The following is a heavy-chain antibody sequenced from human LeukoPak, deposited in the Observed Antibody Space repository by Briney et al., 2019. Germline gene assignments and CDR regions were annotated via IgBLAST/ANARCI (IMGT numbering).Heavy chain of an antibody. V-gene: IGHV3-11*04. Sequence: GGSLRLSCAASGFTFSDYYMAWIRQAPGKGLEWLSSIGPNGGAIYYADSVKGRFTISRDNAKSSLYLQMTSLKAGDTAVYYCARGLFVAGSFFDSRGQGTLVTVSS. D-gene: IGHD1-26*01. CDR2: IGPNGGAI. CDR3: ARGLFVAGSFFDS. J-gene: IGHJ4*02. CDR1: GFTFSDYY.